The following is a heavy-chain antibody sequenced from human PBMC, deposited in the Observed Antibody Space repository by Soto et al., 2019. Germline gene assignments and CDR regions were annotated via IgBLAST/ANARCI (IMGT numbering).Heavy chain of an antibody. CDR3: GKVLVGATGHTDSDS. V-gene: IGHV4-39*01. CDR1: GGSIYRSGYY. D-gene: IGHD2-15*01. Sequence: PXATLSLTFTVSGGSIYRSGYYWGWIRQPPGRGLEWIGNIDYNGVTYSNPSLKSRVTISRDTSKNQFSLKLTSVTAADTALYYCGKVLVGATGHTDSDSWGPRTLVTVSS. CDR2: IDYNGVT. J-gene: IGHJ4*02.